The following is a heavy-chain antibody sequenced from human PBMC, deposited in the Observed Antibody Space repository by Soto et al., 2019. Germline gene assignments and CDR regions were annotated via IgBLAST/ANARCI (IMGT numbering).Heavy chain of an antibody. CDR1: GFTLSRSG. CDR3: RTAAAVYLVGGYF. Sequence: QVQLVESGGGVVQPGRSLRLSCEASGFTLSRSGMHWVRQAPGKGLEWVAVISHDGGDIYLTDSVKGRFTISRANSKNTPLLQMNCLRAANSAGYYDRTAAAVYLVGGYF. V-gene: IGHV3-30*03. D-gene: IGHD6-25*01. J-gene: IGHJ2*01. CDR2: ISHDGGDI.